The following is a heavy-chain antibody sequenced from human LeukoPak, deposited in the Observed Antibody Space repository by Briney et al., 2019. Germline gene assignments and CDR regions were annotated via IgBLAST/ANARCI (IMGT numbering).Heavy chain of an antibody. Sequence: SETLSLTCTVSGGSVSSGSYYWSWIRQPPGKGLEWIGYIYYSGSTNYNPSLKSRVTISVDTSKNQFSLKLSSVTAADTAVYYCARVVVWHHHFDYWGQGTLVTVSS. D-gene: IGHD6-13*01. CDR3: ARVVVWHHHFDY. CDR2: IYYSGST. CDR1: GGSVSSGSYY. V-gene: IGHV4-61*01. J-gene: IGHJ4*02.